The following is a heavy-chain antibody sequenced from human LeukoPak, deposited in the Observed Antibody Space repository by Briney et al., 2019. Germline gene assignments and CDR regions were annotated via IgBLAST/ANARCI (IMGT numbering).Heavy chain of an antibody. CDR2: IRYDGTNK. D-gene: IGHD2-21*01. J-gene: IGHJ4*02. CDR3: APRVVVITAPFDY. CDR1: GFTFSSYG. V-gene: IGHV3-30*02. Sequence: GGSLRLSCAASGFTFSSYGMHRVRQAPGKGLEWVAFIRYDGTNKYYADSVKGRFTISRDNSKNTLYLQMNSLRAEDTAVYYCAPRVVVITAPFDYWGQGTLVTVSS.